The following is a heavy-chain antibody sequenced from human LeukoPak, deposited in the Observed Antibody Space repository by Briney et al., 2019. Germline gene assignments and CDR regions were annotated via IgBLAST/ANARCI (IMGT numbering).Heavy chain of an antibody. J-gene: IGHJ6*03. CDR1: GGTFSSYA. Sequence: SVKVSRKASGGTFSSYAISWVRQAPGQGLEWMGGIIPIFGTANYAQKFQGRVTITADKSTSTAYMELSSLRSEDTAVYYCARGQLGKIYYYCMDVWGKGTTVTVSS. V-gene: IGHV1-69*06. D-gene: IGHD6-6*01. CDR2: IIPIFGTA. CDR3: ARGQLGKIYYYCMDV.